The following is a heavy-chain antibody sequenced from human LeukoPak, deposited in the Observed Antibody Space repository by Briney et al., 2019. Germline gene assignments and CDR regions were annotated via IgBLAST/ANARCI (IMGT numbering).Heavy chain of an antibody. CDR3: ARVNGQWLGRGTYFDP. D-gene: IGHD6-19*01. V-gene: IGHV1-2*02. Sequence: GASVKVSCKASGYTFTDYYMHWVRQAPGQGLEWMGWINHKSGGTKYAQKFQGRVTMTRDTSISTDYMELRSLRSDDTAVYYCARVNGQWLGRGTYFDPWGQGTLVTVSS. CDR1: GYTFTDYY. CDR2: INHKSGGT. J-gene: IGHJ5*02.